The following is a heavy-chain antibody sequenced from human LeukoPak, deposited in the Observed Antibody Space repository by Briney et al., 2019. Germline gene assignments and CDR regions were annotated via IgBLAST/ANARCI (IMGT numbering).Heavy chain of an antibody. CDR2: INHNGNVN. D-gene: IGHD3-16*01. CDR1: GFAFSSYW. V-gene: IGHV3-7*03. CDR3: ARGGGLDV. J-gene: IGHJ6*02. Sequence: GGSLRLSCAASGFAFSSYWMNWARQAPGKGLEWVASINHNGNVNYYVDSVKGRFTISGDNAKNSLYLQMSNLRAEDTAVYFCARGGGLDVWGQGATVTVSS.